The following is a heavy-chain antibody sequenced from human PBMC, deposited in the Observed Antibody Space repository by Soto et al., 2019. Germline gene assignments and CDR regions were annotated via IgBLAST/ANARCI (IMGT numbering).Heavy chain of an antibody. Sequence: PSETLSLTCAVSGYSISSGYYWGWIRQPPGRGLEWIGYIYHSGSTYYNPSLKSRVTMSVDTSKNQFSLKLSSVTPADTAVYYCVGSAFCSSTTCYFDFWGQGTLVTVSS. CDR1: GYSISSGYY. CDR3: VGSAFCSSTTCYFDF. CDR2: IYHSGST. V-gene: IGHV4-38-2*01. J-gene: IGHJ4*02. D-gene: IGHD2-2*01.